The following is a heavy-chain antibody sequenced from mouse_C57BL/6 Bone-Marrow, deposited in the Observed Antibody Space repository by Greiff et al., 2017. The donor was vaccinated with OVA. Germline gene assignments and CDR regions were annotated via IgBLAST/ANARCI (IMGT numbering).Heavy chain of an antibody. CDR2: IYPGSGNT. Sequence: QVQLQQSGPELVKPGASVKISCKASGYSFTSYYIHWVKQRPGQGLEWIGWIYPGSGNTKYNEKFKGKATLTADTSSSTAYMQRSSLTSEDSAVYYCARGPTMVTPFDYWGQGTTLTVSS. J-gene: IGHJ2*01. V-gene: IGHV1-66*01. CDR1: GYSFTSYY. D-gene: IGHD2-9*01. CDR3: ARGPTMVTPFDY.